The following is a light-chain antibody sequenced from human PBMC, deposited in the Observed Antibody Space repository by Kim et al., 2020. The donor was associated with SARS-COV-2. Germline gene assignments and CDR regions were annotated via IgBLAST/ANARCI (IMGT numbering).Light chain of an antibody. CDR1: QSLSRGY. CDR3: QKYGSSAT. CDR2: GAS. Sequence: PGETGTPSCRASQSLSRGYLAWYQQKPGQAPRLLIYGASIRATGIPDRFTGSASGTDFTLTISRLEPEDFAVYYCQKYGSSATFGPGTKVDIK. J-gene: IGKJ3*01. V-gene: IGKV3-20*01.